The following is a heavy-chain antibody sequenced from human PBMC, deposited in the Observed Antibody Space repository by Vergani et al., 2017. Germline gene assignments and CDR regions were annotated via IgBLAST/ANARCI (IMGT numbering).Heavy chain of an antibody. D-gene: IGHD6-19*01. CDR3: AKSLSVAGIKDXFDY. J-gene: IGHJ4*02. CDR1: GFTFSSYG. Sequence: QVQLVESGGGVVQPGRSLRLSCAASGFTFSSYGMHWVRQAPGKGLEWVAVIWYDGSNKYYADSVKGRFTISRDNSKNTLYLQMNSLRAEDTAVYYCAKSLSVAGIKDXFDYWGQGTLVTVSS. CDR2: IWYDGSNK. V-gene: IGHV3-33*06.